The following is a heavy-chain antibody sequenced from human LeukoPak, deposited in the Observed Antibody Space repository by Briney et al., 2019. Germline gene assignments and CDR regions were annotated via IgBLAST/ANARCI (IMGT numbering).Heavy chain of an antibody. CDR2: IHNGETT. Sequence: SETLSLTCSVSGGSITSDNYFWGWIRQPPGKGLEWMADIHNGETTYYNPSLKSRLTISVDTSENQLSLKLTSVTPADTAVYYCARENFCSGGSCSAEVFDIWGQRTGVTVSS. CDR1: GGSITSDNYF. J-gene: IGHJ3*02. V-gene: IGHV4-39*07. D-gene: IGHD2-15*01. CDR3: ARENFCSGGSCSAEVFDI.